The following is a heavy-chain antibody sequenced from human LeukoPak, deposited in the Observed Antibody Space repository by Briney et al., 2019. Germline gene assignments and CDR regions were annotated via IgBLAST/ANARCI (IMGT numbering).Heavy chain of an antibody. J-gene: IGHJ4*02. D-gene: IGHD5/OR15-5a*01. CDR1: GFTVSSNY. CDR2: IYSVGTT. Sequence: GGSLRLSCEDSGFTVSSNYMSWVRQAPGKGLEWVSVIYSVGTTYYADSVKGRFTISRDISKNTVFLRMNSLRAEDTAVYYCARLESTEGTLYWGQGTLVTVSS. V-gene: IGHV3-66*02. CDR3: ARLESTEGTLY.